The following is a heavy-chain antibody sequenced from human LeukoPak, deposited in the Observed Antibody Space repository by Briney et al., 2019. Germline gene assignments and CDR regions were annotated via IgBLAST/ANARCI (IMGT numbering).Heavy chain of an antibody. CDR1: GFTISSYS. D-gene: IGHD6-13*01. CDR2: ISSSSSYI. J-gene: IGHJ6*02. V-gene: IGHV3-21*01. CDR3: ARGRLAVAGTREGMDV. Sequence: GGSLRLSCAASGFTISSYSMNWVRQAPGKGLEWVSSISSSSSYIYYADSVKGRFTISRDNAKNSLYLQMNSLRVEDTAVYYCARGRLAVAGTREGMDVWGQGTTVTVSS.